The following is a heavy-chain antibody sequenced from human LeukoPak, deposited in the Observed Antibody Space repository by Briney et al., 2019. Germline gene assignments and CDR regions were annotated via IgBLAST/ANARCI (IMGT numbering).Heavy chain of an antibody. CDR2: MNPNSGNT. CDR1: GYTFNNYG. CDR3: ARGGFSTTTCYDY. D-gene: IGHD2-2*01. V-gene: IGHV1-8*03. J-gene: IGHJ4*02. Sequence: ASVKVSCKASGYTFNNYGISWVRQAPGQGLEWMGWMNPNSGNTGYAQKFQGRATITRNTSISTAYMELSSLRSEDTAVYYCARGGFSTTTCYDYWGQGTLVTVSS.